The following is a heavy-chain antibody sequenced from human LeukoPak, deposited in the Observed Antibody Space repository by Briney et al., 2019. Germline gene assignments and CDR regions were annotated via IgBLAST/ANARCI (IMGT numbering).Heavy chain of an antibody. Sequence: ASVKVSCKFSGYTLTELSMRWVRQAPGKGVEWMGGFDPEDGETIYAQKFQGRVTMTEDTSTDTAYMELSSLRSEDTAVYYCTLAAADGNHWFDPWGQGTLVTVSS. CDR3: TLAAADGNHWFDP. CDR1: GYTLTELS. D-gene: IGHD6-13*01. CDR2: FDPEDGET. V-gene: IGHV1-24*01. J-gene: IGHJ5*02.